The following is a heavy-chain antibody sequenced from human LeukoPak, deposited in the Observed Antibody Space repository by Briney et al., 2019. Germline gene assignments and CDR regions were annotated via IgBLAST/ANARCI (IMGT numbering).Heavy chain of an antibody. Sequence: SVKVSCKASGGTFSSYAISWVRQAPGQGLEWMGRIIPILGIANYAQKFQGRATITADKSTSTAYMELSSLRSEDTAVYYCAREPDSGIYFDYWGQGTLVTVSS. CDR2: IIPILGIA. V-gene: IGHV1-69*04. CDR1: GGTFSSYA. CDR3: AREPDSGIYFDY. D-gene: IGHD1-14*01. J-gene: IGHJ4*02.